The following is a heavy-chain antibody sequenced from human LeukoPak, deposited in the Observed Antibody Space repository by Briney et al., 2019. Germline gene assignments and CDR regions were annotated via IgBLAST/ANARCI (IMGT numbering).Heavy chain of an antibody. D-gene: IGHD6-13*01. CDR3: ARDEGSSWSFDN. J-gene: IGHJ4*02. CDR1: GFTFSRYE. V-gene: IGHV3-48*03. Sequence: PRGSLRLSCAASGFTFSRYELNWVRQAPGRGLEWISYISGSGSTIYYADSVKGRFTISRDNAKNSLYLQMNTLRAEDTAVYYCARDEGSSWSFDNWGQGTLVTVSS. CDR2: ISGSGSTI.